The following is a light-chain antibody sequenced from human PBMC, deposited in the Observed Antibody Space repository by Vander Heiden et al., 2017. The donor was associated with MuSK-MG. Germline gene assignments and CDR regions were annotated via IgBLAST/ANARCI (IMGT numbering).Light chain of an antibody. J-gene: IGLJ1*01. Sequence: QSALTGPASESRSPDQAITISWPGTSLDVGSYNFVSCYQQHRGKATKLMIEEGSKRPSGVSNRFSGSKSGNTRYLTITGLQAEDEADYYCCSDAGSSTCEVFGAGTKVTVL. CDR1: SLDVGSYNF. CDR3: CSDAGSSTCEV. V-gene: IGLV2-23*01. CDR2: EGS.